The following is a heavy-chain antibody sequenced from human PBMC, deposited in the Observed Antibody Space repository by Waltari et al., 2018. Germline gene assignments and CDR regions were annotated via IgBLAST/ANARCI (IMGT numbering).Heavy chain of an antibody. V-gene: IGHV3-23*01. CDR1: GFPFSSYA. D-gene: IGHD3-22*01. CDR2: ISGSGGST. Sequence: EVQLLESGGGLVQPGGSLRLSCAASGFPFSSYAMSWVRQAPGKGLEWVSAISGSGGSTYYADSVKGRFTISRDNSKNTLYLQMNSLRAEDTAVYYCAKSYDSSGYPDYWGQGTLVTVSS. CDR3: AKSYDSSGYPDY. J-gene: IGHJ4*02.